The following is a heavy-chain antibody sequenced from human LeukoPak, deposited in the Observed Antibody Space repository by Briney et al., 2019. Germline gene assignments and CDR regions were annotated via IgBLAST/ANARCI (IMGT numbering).Heavy chain of an antibody. CDR1: GGSISSYY. CDR3: ARLLGEWLTGPSSSYYYYMDV. V-gene: IGHV4-4*07. CDR2: IYTSGST. D-gene: IGHD3-10*01. Sequence: PSETLSLTCTVSGGSISSYYWSWIRQPAGKGLEWIGRIYTSGSTNYNPSLKSRVTMSVDTSKNQFSLKLSSVTAADTAVYYCARLLGEWLTGPSSSYYYYMDVWGKGTTVTVSS. J-gene: IGHJ6*03.